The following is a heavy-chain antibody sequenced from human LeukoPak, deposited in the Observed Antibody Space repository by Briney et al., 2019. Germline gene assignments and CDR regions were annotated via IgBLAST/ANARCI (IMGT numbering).Heavy chain of an antibody. Sequence: SGTLSLTCAVYGGSFSGHYWSWIRQPPGKGLEWIGEINHSGSTNYNPSLKSRVTISVDTSKNQFSLKLSSVTAADTAVYYCARESWVAADYYFDYWGQGTLVTVSS. J-gene: IGHJ4*02. D-gene: IGHD2-15*01. CDR1: GGSFSGHY. CDR2: INHSGST. CDR3: ARESWVAADYYFDY. V-gene: IGHV4-34*01.